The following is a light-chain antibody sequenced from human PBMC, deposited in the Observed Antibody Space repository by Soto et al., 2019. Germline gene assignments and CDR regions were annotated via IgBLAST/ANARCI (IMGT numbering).Light chain of an antibody. Sequence: EIVLTPSPAIPFLFPGERATLSRRASQSVSSYLAWYQQKPGQAPRLLIYDASNRATGIPARFSGSGSGTDFTRTISSLEPEEFAGYYCQQRSNWPPLFTFCPGTKVDIK. V-gene: IGKV3-11*01. CDR1: QSVSSY. CDR2: DAS. CDR3: QQRSNWPPLFT. J-gene: IGKJ3*01.